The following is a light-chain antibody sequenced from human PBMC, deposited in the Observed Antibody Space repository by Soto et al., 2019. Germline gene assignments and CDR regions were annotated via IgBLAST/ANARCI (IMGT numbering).Light chain of an antibody. V-gene: IGLV2-14*01. Sequence: QSVLTQPASVSGSPGQSITISFTGTSSDIGTYIYVSWYLQHPGKAPKLLIYEVGNRPSGVSNRFSGSKSGNTASLTISGLQAEDEADYYCSSYTSSNSEVFGGGTKRTVL. J-gene: IGLJ2*01. CDR2: EVG. CDR1: SSDIGTYIY. CDR3: SSYTSSNSEV.